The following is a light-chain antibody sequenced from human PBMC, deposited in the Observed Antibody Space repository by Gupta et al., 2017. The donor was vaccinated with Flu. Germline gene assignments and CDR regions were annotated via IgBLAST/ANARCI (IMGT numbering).Light chain of an antibody. CDR2: AAS. Sequence: SSLSASVGDRVTITCRASQSISSYLNWYQQKPGKAPKLLIYAASSWQSGVPSRFSGSGYGTDFTLTISSRQQEDFASYYCQQNDSNPPLTFGQGTLLEIK. CDR1: QSISSY. V-gene: IGKV1-39*01. J-gene: IGKJ5*01. CDR3: QQNDSNPPLT.